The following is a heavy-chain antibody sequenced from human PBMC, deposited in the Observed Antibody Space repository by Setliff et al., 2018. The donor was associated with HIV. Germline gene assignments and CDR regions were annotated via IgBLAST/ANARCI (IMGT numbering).Heavy chain of an antibody. CDR3: ATDPGYSSTWYSESFQH. V-gene: IGHV1-69*13. J-gene: IGHJ1*01. CDR2: INPIFGTA. D-gene: IGHD6-13*01. CDR1: GYTFTDYY. Sequence: SVKVSCKASGYTFTDYYMQWVRQAPGQGLEWMGRINPIFGTANYAQKFQGRVTITADESTSTAYMELSSLRSDDTAMYYCATDPGYSSTWYSESFQHWGQGTVVTVSS.